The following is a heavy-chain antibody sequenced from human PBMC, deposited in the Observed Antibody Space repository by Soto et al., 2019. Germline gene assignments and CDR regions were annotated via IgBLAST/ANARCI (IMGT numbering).Heavy chain of an antibody. CDR3: ARPKQRFLEWLSPHYYYYMDV. CDR1: GYTFTSYD. J-gene: IGHJ6*03. V-gene: IGHV1-8*01. D-gene: IGHD3-3*01. CDR2: MNPNSGNT. Sequence: ASVKVSCKASGYTFTSYDITWVRQATGQGLEWMGWMNPNSGNTGYAQKFQGRVTMTRNTSISTAYMELSSLRSEDTAVYYCARPKQRFLEWLSPHYYYYMDVWGKGTTVTVSS.